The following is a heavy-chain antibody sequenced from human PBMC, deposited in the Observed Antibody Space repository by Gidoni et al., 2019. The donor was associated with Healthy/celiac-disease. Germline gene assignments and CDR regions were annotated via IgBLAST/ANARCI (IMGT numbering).Heavy chain of an antibody. CDR1: GYTFTSYA. V-gene: IGHV1-3*01. CDR2: INAGNGNT. J-gene: IGHJ4*02. D-gene: IGHD6-19*01. Sequence: QVQLVQSGAEVKKPGASVKVSCKASGYTFTSYAMHWVRQAPGQRLEWMGWINAGNGNTKYSQKFQGRVTITRDTSASTAYMELSSLRSEDTAVYYCARGGSSGWYYFDYWGQGTLVTVSS. CDR3: ARGGSSGWYYFDY.